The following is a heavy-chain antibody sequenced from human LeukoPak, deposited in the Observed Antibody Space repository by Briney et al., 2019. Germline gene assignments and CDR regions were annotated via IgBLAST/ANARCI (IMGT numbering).Heavy chain of an antibody. J-gene: IGHJ4*02. CDR1: GGTFSSYA. D-gene: IGHD5-12*01. V-gene: IGHV1-69*05. CDR3: ASEYSGYDDYFDY. CDR2: IIPIFGTA. Sequence: ASVKVSXKASGGTFSSYAISWVRQAPGQGLEWMGRIIPIFGTANYAQKFQGRVTITTDESTSTAYMELSSLRSEDTAVYYCASEYSGYDDYFDYWGQGILVTVSS.